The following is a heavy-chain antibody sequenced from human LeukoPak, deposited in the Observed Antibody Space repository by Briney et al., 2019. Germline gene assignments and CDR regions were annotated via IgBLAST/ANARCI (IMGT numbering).Heavy chain of an antibody. J-gene: IGHJ4*02. D-gene: IGHD2-21*02. Sequence: ASVKVYCKVSGYTLTELSMHWVRQAPGKGLEWMGGFDPEDGETIYAQKFQGRVTMTEDTSTDTAYMELSSLRSEDTAVYYCATGRACGGDCYKYYFDYWGQGTLVTVSS. CDR1: GYTLTELS. CDR3: ATGRACGGDCYKYYFDY. V-gene: IGHV1-24*01. CDR2: FDPEDGET.